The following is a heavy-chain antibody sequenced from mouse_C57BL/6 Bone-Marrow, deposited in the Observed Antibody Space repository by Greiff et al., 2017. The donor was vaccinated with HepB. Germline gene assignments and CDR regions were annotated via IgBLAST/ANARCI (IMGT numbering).Heavy chain of an antibody. V-gene: IGHV1-53*01. CDR1: GYTFTSYW. D-gene: IGHD1-1*01. Sequence: VQLQQPGTELVKPGASVKLSCKASGYTFTSYWMHWVKQRPGQGLEWIGNINPSNGGTNYNEKFKSKATLTVDKSTSTAYMRLSSLTSEDSAVYYCARHGSRHWCFDVWGTGTTVTVSS. CDR3: ARHGSRHWCFDV. CDR2: INPSNGGT. J-gene: IGHJ1*03.